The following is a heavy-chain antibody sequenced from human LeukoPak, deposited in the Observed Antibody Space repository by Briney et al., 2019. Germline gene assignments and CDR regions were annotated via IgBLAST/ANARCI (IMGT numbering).Heavy chain of an antibody. J-gene: IGHJ4*02. CDR3: AKARPLSYTGYFDY. CDR1: GFTFSSYA. CDR2: ISGNGAIP. D-gene: IGHD1-26*01. Sequence: GGSLRLSCAASGFTFSSYAMSWVRQAPGKGLEWVSAISGNGAIPYYADSVKGRFTISRDNSKNTLYVQMNSLRAEDTAVYYCAKARPLSYTGYFDYWGQGALVTVSS. V-gene: IGHV3-23*01.